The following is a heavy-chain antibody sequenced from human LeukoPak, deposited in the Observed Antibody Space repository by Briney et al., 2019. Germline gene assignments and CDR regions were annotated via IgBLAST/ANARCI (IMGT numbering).Heavy chain of an antibody. CDR3: ARGTGIAVAGSVLDWFDP. Sequence: PGGSLRLSCAASGFTFSSYSMNWVRQAPGKGLEWVSSISSSSSYIYHADSVKGRFTISRDNAKNSLYLQMNSLRAEDTAVYYCARGTGIAVAGSVLDWFDPWGQGTLVTVSS. D-gene: IGHD6-19*01. J-gene: IGHJ5*02. CDR2: ISSSSSYI. V-gene: IGHV3-21*01. CDR1: GFTFSSYS.